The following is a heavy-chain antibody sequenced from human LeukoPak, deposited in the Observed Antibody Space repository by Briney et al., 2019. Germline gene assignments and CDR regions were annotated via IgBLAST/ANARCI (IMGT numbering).Heavy chain of an antibody. CDR3: AKVGSYDSSGYYYDAFDI. CDR2: ISGSGGSA. D-gene: IGHD3-22*01. CDR1: GFTFSGSA. V-gene: IGHV3-23*01. Sequence: GGSLRLSCAASGFTFSGSAMHWVRQASGKGLEWVSAISGSGGSAYYADSVKGRFTISRDNSKNTLYLQMNSLRAEDTAVYYCAKVGSYDSSGYYYDAFDIWGQGTMVTVSS. J-gene: IGHJ3*02.